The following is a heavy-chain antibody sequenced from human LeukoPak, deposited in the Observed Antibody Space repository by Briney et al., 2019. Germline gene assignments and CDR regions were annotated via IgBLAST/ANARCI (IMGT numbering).Heavy chain of an antibody. CDR1: VFTFSIYD. CDR3: ARPRTGYYYGMDV. Sequence: GGSLRLSCAACVFTFSIYDMHWVRQAPGKGLEYVSTISSNGGSTSYANSVKGRFTISRDNSKNTLYLQMGSLRAEDMAVYYCARPRTGYYYGMDVWGQGTTVTVSS. V-gene: IGHV3-64*01. J-gene: IGHJ6*02. D-gene: IGHD1-1*01. CDR2: ISSNGGST.